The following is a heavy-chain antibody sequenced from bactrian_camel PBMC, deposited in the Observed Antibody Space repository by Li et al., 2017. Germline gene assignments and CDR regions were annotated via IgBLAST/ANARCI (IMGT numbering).Heavy chain of an antibody. CDR1: GLSDNINC. CDR2: IDGDGST. CDR3: AALTGDKWLGAPVCGDFGY. J-gene: IGHJ6*01. V-gene: IGHV3S53*01. D-gene: IGHD8*01. Sequence: VQLVESGGGSVQTGGSLTLSCAAPGLSDNINCMAWFRQPPGKEREGVAAIDGDGSTTYLNSVRGRFTISQDNAKNTVYLQMNSLKPEDTAVYYCAALTGDKWLGAPVCGDFGYWGQGTQVTVS.